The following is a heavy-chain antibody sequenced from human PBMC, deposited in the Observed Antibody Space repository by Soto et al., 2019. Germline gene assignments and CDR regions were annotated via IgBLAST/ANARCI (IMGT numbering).Heavy chain of an antibody. CDR2: IIPIFGTA. CDR1: GGTFSSYA. Sequence: ASVKVSCKASGGTFSSYAISWVRQAPGQGLEWMGGIIPIFGTANYAQKFQGRVTITADESTSTAYMELSSLRSEDTAVYYCARDPSRYSSWFDPWGQGTLVTVSS. CDR3: ARDPSRYSSWFDP. V-gene: IGHV1-69*13. D-gene: IGHD6-13*01. J-gene: IGHJ5*02.